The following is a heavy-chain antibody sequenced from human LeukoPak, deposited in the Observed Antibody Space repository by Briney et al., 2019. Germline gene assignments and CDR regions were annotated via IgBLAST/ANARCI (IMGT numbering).Heavy chain of an antibody. V-gene: IGHV3-30*02. CDR1: GFTFSSYG. CDR2: IRYDGSNK. CDR3: ASIAAAGTDYYYYYMDV. Sequence: PGGSLRLSCAASGFTFSSYGMHWVRQAPGKGLEWVAFIRYDGSNKYYADSVKGRFTISRDNSKNTLYLQMNSLRAEDTAVYYCASIAAAGTDYYYYYMDVWGKGTTVTISS. J-gene: IGHJ6*03. D-gene: IGHD6-13*01.